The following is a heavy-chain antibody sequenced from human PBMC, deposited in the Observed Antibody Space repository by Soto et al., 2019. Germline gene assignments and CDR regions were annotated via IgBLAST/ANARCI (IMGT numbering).Heavy chain of an antibody. CDR1: GFTFSSYA. CDR3: ARIPIRGRWLQIPYYFDY. D-gene: IGHD5-12*01. CDR2: ISGSGGST. Sequence: GGSLRLSCAASGFTFSSYAMSWVRQAPGKGLEWVSAISGSGGSTYYADSVKGRFTISRDNSKNTLYLQMNSLRAEDTAVYYCARIPIRGRWLQIPYYFDYWGQGTLVTVSS. J-gene: IGHJ4*02. V-gene: IGHV3-23*01.